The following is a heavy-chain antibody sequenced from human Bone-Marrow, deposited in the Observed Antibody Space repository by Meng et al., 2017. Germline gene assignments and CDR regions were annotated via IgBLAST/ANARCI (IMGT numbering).Heavy chain of an antibody. CDR1: GYTFTGYY. Sequence: GESLKISCKASGYTFTGYYMHWVRQAPGQGLEWMGRINPNSGGTNYAQKFQGRVTMTRDTSISTAYMELGRLRSDDTAVYYCARDEQQLVLGLWPVDFDYWGQGTLVTVSS. CDR3: ARDEQQLVLGLWPVDFDY. CDR2: INPNSGGT. V-gene: IGHV1-2*06. D-gene: IGHD6-13*01. J-gene: IGHJ4*02.